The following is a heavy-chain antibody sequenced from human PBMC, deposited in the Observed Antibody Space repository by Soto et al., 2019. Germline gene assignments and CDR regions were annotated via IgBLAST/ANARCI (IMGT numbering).Heavy chain of an antibody. V-gene: IGHV1-69*01. D-gene: IGHD6-25*01. Sequence: QVQLVQSGAEVKKPGSSVKVSCQASGGTFNNFAFTWVRQAPGQGLEWLGGIMPVFHTTNIAQTFQDRITVTADDFTTTVYMEMTSLCYDDTAVYYCATATISPVSATLYHYGMDVWGQGTTVTVSS. CDR2: IMPVFHTT. J-gene: IGHJ6*02. CDR3: ATATISPVSATLYHYGMDV. CDR1: GGTFNNFA.